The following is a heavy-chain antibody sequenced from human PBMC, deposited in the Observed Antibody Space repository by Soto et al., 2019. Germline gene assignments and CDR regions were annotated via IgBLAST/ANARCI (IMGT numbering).Heavy chain of an antibody. CDR1: GFNFNNYA. CDR2: ISTISSTV. D-gene: IGHD3-16*01. J-gene: IGHJ4*02. CDR3: ARDGDVNTGFGKDY. Sequence: GGSLRLSCVASGFNFNNYAMNWVRQAPGKGLEWISYISTISSTVYYADSVKGRFSISRDNAKNSVYLQMNSLRAEDTAMYYCARDGDVNTGFGKDYWGQGTLVTVSS. V-gene: IGHV3-48*01.